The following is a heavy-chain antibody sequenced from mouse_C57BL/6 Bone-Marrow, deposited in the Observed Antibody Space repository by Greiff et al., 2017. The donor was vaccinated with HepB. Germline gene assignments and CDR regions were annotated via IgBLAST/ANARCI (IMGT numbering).Heavy chain of an antibody. CDR1: GYTFTSYG. J-gene: IGHJ4*01. Sequence: VQLQQSGAELARPGSSVKMSCKTSGYTFTSYGINWVKQRPGQGLEWIGYIYLGNGYTEYNEKFKGKATLTSDTSSSTAYMQLSSLTSEDSAIYFCARWLLYPDYAMDYWGQGTSVTVSS. D-gene: IGHD2-12*01. V-gene: IGHV1-58*01. CDR2: IYLGNGYT. CDR3: ARWLLYPDYAMDY.